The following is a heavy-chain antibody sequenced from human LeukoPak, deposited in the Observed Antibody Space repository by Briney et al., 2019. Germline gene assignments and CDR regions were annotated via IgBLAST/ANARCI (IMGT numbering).Heavy chain of an antibody. J-gene: IGHJ3*02. CDR1: GFTFGNYA. V-gene: IGHV3-23*01. CDR2: ISASGHYT. CDR3: AKDLLGGYYDSSGYYSDPSAFDI. D-gene: IGHD3-22*01. Sequence: PGGSLRLSCEVSGFTFGNYAMSWVRQTPGKGLEWISGISASGHYTYNTESLKGRFTISRDNSKNTLYLQMNSLRAEDTAVYYCAKDLLGGYYDSSGYYSDPSAFDIWGQGTMVTVSS.